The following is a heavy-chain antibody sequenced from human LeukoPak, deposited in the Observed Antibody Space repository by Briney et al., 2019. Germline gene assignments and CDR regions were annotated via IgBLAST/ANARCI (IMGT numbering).Heavy chain of an antibody. J-gene: IGHJ5*01. V-gene: IGHV5-51*01. CDR3: MRRAQGPNWNEGNWFDP. Sequence: GESLKISCKGSGYSFTSYWIGWVRQMPGKGLEWMGIIYPGDSDTRYSPSFQGQVTISVDRSISTAYLQWDSLKPSDTAMYYCMRRAQGPNWNEGNWFDPWGQGTLVTVFS. CDR2: IYPGDSDT. CDR1: GYSFTSYW. D-gene: IGHD1-20*01.